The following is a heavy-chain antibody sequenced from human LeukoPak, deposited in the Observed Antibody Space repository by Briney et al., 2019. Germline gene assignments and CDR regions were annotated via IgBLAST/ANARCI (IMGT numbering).Heavy chain of an antibody. CDR3: ARVMVGYYDSSGYYYFDY. V-gene: IGHV4-61*02. D-gene: IGHD3-22*01. J-gene: IGHJ4*02. Sequence: SETLSLTCTVSGGSISSGSYYWSWIRRPAGKGLEWIGRIYTSGSTNYNPTLKSRVTISVDTSKNQFSLKLSSVTAADTAVYYCARVMVGYYDSSGYYYFDYWGQGTLVTVSS. CDR2: IYTSGST. CDR1: GGSISSGSYY.